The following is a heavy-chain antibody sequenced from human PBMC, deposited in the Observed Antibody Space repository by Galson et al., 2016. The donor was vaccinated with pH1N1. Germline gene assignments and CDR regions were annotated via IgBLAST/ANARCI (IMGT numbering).Heavy chain of an antibody. V-gene: IGHV5-51*01. J-gene: IGHJ6*03. CDR2: ISPGDSDT. Sequence: QSGAEVKKPGESLKISCKGTGYSFSTYWIAWVCQMPGEGLEWMGIISPGDSDTRYSPSSQGQVTISADKSISAAYLQWSSLQASDTAMYFCARLGIPATIDYHYYMDVWGKGTTVTVSS. CDR1: GYSFSTYW. CDR3: ARLGIPATIDYHYYMDV. D-gene: IGHD2-2*01.